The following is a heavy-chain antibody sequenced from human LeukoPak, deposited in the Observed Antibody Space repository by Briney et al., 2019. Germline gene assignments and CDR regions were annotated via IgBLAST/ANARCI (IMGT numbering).Heavy chain of an antibody. CDR3: AQDWWGSYLS. CDR1: GFTFATYA. J-gene: IGHJ4*02. Sequence: GSLRLSCAASGFTFATYAMHWVRQAPGKGLEYVSLIFGDGETTHYADSVKGRFTISRDNSKNSLYLQMNNLKTDGTAFYYCAQDWWGSYLSWGRGTLVTVSS. D-gene: IGHD1-26*01. V-gene: IGHV3-43*02. CDR2: IFGDGETT.